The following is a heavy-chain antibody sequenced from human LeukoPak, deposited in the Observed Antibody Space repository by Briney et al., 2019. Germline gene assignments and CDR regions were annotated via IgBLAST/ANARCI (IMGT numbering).Heavy chain of an antibody. Sequence: SETLSLTCAVYGGFSSGYSWSWIRQPPGKGLEWIAEINHGGSANYNPSLKSRVTVSLDTSNNQFSLKLSSVTTADTAVYYCARAPGQWYYMDVWGKGTMVTVSS. CDR1: GGFSSGYS. D-gene: IGHD6-19*01. CDR2: INHGGSA. CDR3: ARAPGQWYYMDV. J-gene: IGHJ6*03. V-gene: IGHV4-34*01.